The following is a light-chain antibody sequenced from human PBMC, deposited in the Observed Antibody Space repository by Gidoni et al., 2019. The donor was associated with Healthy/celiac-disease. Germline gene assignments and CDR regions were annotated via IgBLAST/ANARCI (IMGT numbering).Light chain of an antibody. Sequence: DSQMTQSPSSLSASVGYRVTITCRASQSIISYLNWYQQKPGKAPKLLLYAASSLQSGVPSRCSGSGSGTAFTLTISSLQPEDFSTYYCQQSYSTPMYTFGQGTKLEIK. CDR1: QSIISY. CDR3: QQSYSTPMYT. J-gene: IGKJ2*01. V-gene: IGKV1-39*01. CDR2: AAS.